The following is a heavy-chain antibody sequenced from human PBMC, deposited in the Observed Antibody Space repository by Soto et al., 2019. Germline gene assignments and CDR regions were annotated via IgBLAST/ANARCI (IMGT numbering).Heavy chain of an antibody. J-gene: IGHJ4*02. V-gene: IGHV4-61*01. D-gene: IGHD3-16*02. CDR2: IYYSGST. CDR1: GGSVSSGSYY. CDR3: ACYRVTFGGVIVNDY. Sequence: QVQLQESGPGLVKPSETLSLTCTVSGGSVSSGSYYWSWIRQPPGKGLEWIGYIYYSGSTNYNPSLKRRATISGDTSKNQFSLKLSSVTAADTAVYYCACYRVTFGGVIVNDYWGQGTLVTVSS.